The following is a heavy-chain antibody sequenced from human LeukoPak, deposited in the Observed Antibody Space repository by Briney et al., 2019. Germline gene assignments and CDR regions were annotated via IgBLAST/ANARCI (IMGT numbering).Heavy chain of an antibody. CDR3: ARQYYYDSGGVDP. D-gene: IGHD3-22*01. CDR1: GGSISSGSYS. Sequence: SETLSLTCTVSGGSISSGSYSWGWIRQPPGKGLEWIGSIYYSGSTYYNPSLKSRVTISVDTSKNQFSLKLSSVTAADTAVYYCARQYYYDSGGVDPWGQGTLVTVSS. J-gene: IGHJ5*02. CDR2: IYYSGST. V-gene: IGHV4-39*01.